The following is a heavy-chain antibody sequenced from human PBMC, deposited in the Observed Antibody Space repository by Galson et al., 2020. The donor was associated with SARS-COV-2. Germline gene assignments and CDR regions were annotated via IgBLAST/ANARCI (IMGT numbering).Heavy chain of an antibody. Sequence: SETLSLTCAVYGGSFSGYYWSWIRQPPGKGLEWIGEINHSGSTNYNPSLKSRVTISVDTSKNQFSLKLSSVTAADTAVYYCARVWIVGAAPRNDAFDIWGQGTMVTVSS. D-gene: IGHD1-26*01. J-gene: IGHJ3*02. CDR1: GGSFSGYY. V-gene: IGHV4-34*01. CDR3: ARVWIVGAAPRNDAFDI. CDR2: INHSGST.